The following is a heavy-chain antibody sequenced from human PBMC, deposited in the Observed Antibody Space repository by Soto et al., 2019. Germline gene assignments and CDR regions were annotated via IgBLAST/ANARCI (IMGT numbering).Heavy chain of an antibody. J-gene: IGHJ5*02. CDR3: AGGHQLLSIDP. D-gene: IGHD2-2*01. V-gene: IGHV4-59*01. CDR2: IYYSGST. Sequence: PSETLSLSCTVSGGSISSYYWSWIRQPPGKGLEWIGYIYYSGSTNYNPSPKSRVTISVDTSKNQFSLKLSSVTAADTAVYYCAGGHQLLSIDPWGQGALVTVSS. CDR1: GGSISSYY.